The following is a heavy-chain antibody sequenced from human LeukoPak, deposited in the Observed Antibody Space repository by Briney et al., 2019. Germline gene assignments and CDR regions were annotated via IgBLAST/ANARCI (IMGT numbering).Heavy chain of an antibody. J-gene: IGHJ4*02. V-gene: IGHV1-69*05. CDR1: GGTFSSYA. D-gene: IGHD3-3*01. CDR3: ARDLSFPDYKYGTISGVPRDPV. Sequence: SVKVSCKASGGTFSSYAISWVRQAPGQGLEWMGGIIPIFGTANYAQKFQGRVTITTDESTSTAYMELSSLRSEDTAVYYCARDLSFPDYKYGTISGVPRDPVWGQGTLVTVSS. CDR2: IIPIFGTA.